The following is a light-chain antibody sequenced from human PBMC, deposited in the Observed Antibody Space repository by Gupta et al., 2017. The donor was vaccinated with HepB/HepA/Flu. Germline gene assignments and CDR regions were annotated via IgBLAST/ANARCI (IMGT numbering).Light chain of an antibody. V-gene: IGKV1-5*03. CDR1: QTISTW. CDR2: KAS. Sequence: DIQMTQSPSTLSASVGDRVSITCRASQTISTWLAWYQQKPGKAPKVLISKASKLESGVPSRFSGSGSGTEFTLSIRSLQPDDFATYYCQQENGYPLTFGHGTKVDVK. J-gene: IGKJ3*01. CDR3: QQENGYPLT.